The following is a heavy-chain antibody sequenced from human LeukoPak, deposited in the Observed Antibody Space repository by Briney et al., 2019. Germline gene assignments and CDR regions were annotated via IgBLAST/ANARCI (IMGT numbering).Heavy chain of an antibody. V-gene: IGHV3-53*01. CDR2: ICSGGST. J-gene: IGHJ4*02. Sequence: GGSLRLSCAASGFTVSNNYMSWVRQAPGKGLEWVSIICSGGSTYYADSVKGRFTISRDNSKNTLYLQMNSLRAEDTAVYYCAKTYVWYYFDHWGQGILVTVSS. D-gene: IGHD3-16*01. CDR1: GFTVSNNY. CDR3: AKTYVWYYFDH.